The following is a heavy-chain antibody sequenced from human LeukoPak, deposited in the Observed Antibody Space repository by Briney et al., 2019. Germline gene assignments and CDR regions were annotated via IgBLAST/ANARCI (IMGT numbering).Heavy chain of an antibody. CDR3: ARERAAVPPDY. J-gene: IGHJ4*02. V-gene: IGHV4-59*11. D-gene: IGHD6-13*01. CDR2: IYYSGST. Sequence: PSETLSLTCTVSGGSISSHYWSWIRQPPGKGLEWIGYIYYSGSTNYNPSLKSRVTISVDTSKNQFSLKLSSVTAADTAVYYCARERAAVPPDYWGQGTLVTVSS. CDR1: GGSISSHY.